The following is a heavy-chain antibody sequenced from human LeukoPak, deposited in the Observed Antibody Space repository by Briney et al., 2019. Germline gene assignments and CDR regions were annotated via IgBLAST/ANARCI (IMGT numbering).Heavy chain of an antibody. CDR2: LIPNSGGT. V-gene: IGHV1-2*06. Sequence: GASVKVSCKASGYTLTDYCMHWVRQAPGQGLEWMGRLIPNSGGTTYAQKFQGRVTMTRDTSISTAYMELSRLRFDDTAVYYCLVDGSGIYTGLDHWGQGTLVAVSS. J-gene: IGHJ4*02. CDR3: LVDGSGIYTGLDH. CDR1: GYTLTDYC. D-gene: IGHD3-10*01.